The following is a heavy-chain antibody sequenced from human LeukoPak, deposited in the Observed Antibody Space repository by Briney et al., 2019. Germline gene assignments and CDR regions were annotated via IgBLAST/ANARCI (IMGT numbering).Heavy chain of an antibody. CDR2: ISCRSSYI. D-gene: IGHD5-18*01. CDR3: ARDQGQLWLHYYYGMDV. CDR1: GFPFNSFH. V-gene: IGHV3-21*01. J-gene: IGHJ6*04. Sequence: GGSLRLFCAASGFPFNSFHINWIRQAPGKGLEWVSCISCRSSYIYYADSVKARFTISRDNAKNSVFLQMNSLRAEDTAVYYCARDQGQLWLHYYYGMDVWGKGTTVTVSS.